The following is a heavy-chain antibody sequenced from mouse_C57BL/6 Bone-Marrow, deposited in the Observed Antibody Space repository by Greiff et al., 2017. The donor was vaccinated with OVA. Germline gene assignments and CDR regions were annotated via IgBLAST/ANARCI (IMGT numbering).Heavy chain of an antibody. Sequence: EVMLVESGGDLVKPGGSLKLSCAASGFTFSSYGMSWVRQTPDKRLEWVATISSGGSYTYYPDRVKGRFTIYRDNAKNTLYLQMSSLKSEDTAMYYCARHNYYYGSPRPDYWGQGTTLTVSS. CDR3: ARHNYYYGSPRPDY. J-gene: IGHJ2*01. CDR1: GFTFSSYG. D-gene: IGHD1-1*01. CDR2: ISSGGSYT. V-gene: IGHV5-6*01.